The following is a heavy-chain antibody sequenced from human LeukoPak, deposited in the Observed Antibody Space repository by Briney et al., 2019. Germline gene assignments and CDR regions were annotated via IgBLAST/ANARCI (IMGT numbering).Heavy chain of an antibody. CDR1: GFTFSTYA. CDR3: ARDKHDGSGSYWALRFDY. Sequence: PGGSLRLSCAASGFTFSTYAMTWVRQAPGKGLEWVSSITGSGDGTSAADSVTGRFSISRDNSKSTLYLQMNSLRAEDTAVYYCARDKHDGSGSYWALRFDYWGQGTLVTVSS. D-gene: IGHD3-10*01. V-gene: IGHV3-23*01. CDR2: ITGSGDGT. J-gene: IGHJ4*02.